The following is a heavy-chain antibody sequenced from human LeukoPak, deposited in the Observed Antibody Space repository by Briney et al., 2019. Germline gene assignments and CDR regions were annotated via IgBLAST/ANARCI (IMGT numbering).Heavy chain of an antibody. CDR3: AIWRMVRGVTVYYYYYMDV. CDR1: GGTFSSYA. J-gene: IGHJ6*03. Sequence: GASVKVSCKASGGTFSSYAISWVRQAPGQGLEWMGRIIPIFGTANYAQKFQGRVTITTDESTSTAYMELSSLRSEDTAVDYWAIWRMVRGVTVYYYYYMDVWGKGTTVTVSS. D-gene: IGHD3-10*01. V-gene: IGHV1-69*05. CDR2: IIPIFGTA.